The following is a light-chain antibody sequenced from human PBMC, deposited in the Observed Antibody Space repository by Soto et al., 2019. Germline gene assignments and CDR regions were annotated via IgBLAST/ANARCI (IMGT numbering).Light chain of an antibody. CDR1: QSVRSS. CDR3: QQRSSWPWT. J-gene: IGKJ1*01. Sequence: EILLTQSPATLSLSPGERATLSCRASQSVRSSLAWYQQKPGQAPRLLIYDASTWATGIPGRFSGSGSGTDFTLTISNLGPEDFAVYYCQQRSSWPWTFGQGAKVEIK. CDR2: DAS. V-gene: IGKV3-11*01.